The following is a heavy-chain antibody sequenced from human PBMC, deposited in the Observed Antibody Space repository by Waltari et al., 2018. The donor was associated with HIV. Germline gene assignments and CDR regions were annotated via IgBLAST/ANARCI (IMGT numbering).Heavy chain of an antibody. CDR1: GFTFSSYA. D-gene: IGHD3-22*01. J-gene: IGHJ4*02. V-gene: IGHV3-23*04. CDR2: ISGSGGST. CDR3: ATPLSHYYDSSGPGGY. Sequence: EVQLVESGGGLVQPGGSLRLYCAASGFTFSSYAMSWVRQAPGKGLEWVSAISGSGGSTYYADSVKGRFTISRDNSKNTLYLQMNSLRAEDTAVYYCATPLSHYYDSSGPGGYWGQGTLVTVSS.